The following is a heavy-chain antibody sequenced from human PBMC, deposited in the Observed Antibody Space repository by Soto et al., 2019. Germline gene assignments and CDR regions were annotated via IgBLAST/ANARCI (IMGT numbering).Heavy chain of an antibody. CDR1: GGSISSGGYY. Sequence: PSETLSLTCTVSGGSISSGGYYWSWIRQHPGKGLEWIGYIYYSGSTYYNPSLKSRVTISVDTSKNQFSLKLSSVTAADTAVYYCARTLKSDFWSGYAEKVFDYWGQGTLVTVSS. CDR3: ARTLKSDFWSGYAEKVFDY. J-gene: IGHJ4*02. D-gene: IGHD3-3*01. CDR2: IYYSGST. V-gene: IGHV4-31*03.